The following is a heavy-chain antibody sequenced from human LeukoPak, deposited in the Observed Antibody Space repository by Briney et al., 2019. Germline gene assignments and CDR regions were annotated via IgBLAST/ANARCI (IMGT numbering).Heavy chain of an antibody. CDR3: APYGSGSIDAFDI. CDR1: GYTFTGYY. D-gene: IGHD3-10*01. J-gene: IGHJ3*02. CDR2: INPNSGGT. Sequence: ASVKVSCKASGYTFTGYYMHWVRQAPGQGLEWMGWINPNSGGTNYAQKFQGRVTKTRDTSISTAYMELSRLRSDDTAVYYCAPYGSGSIDAFDIWGQGTMVTVSS. V-gene: IGHV1-2*02.